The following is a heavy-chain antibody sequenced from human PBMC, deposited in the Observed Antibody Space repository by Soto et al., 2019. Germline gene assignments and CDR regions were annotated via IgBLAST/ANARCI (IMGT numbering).Heavy chain of an antibody. V-gene: IGHV4-61*01. CDR3: AREYSSSWSNWFDP. D-gene: IGHD6-13*01. CDR1: GGSVSSGSYY. Sequence: PSETLSLTCTVSGGSVSSGSYYWGWIRQPPGKGLEWIGYIYYSGSTNYNPSLKSRVTISVDTSKNQFSLKLSSVTAADTAVYYCAREYSSSWSNWFDPWGQGTLVTVSS. J-gene: IGHJ5*02. CDR2: IYYSGST.